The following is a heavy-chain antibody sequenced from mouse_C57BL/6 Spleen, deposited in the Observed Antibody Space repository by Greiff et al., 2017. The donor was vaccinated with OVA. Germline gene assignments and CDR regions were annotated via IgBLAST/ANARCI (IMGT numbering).Heavy chain of an antibody. CDR1: GYTFTDYN. V-gene: IGHV1-18*01. CDR3: AREGDYYGSGAWFAY. CDR2: INPNNGGT. J-gene: IGHJ3*01. D-gene: IGHD1-1*01. Sequence: EVKLMESGPELVKPGASVKIPCKASGYTFTDYNMDWVKQSPGKSLEWIGDINPNNGGTIYNQKFKGKATLTVDKSSSTAYMELRSLTSEDTAVYYCAREGDYYGSGAWFAYWGQGTLVTVSA.